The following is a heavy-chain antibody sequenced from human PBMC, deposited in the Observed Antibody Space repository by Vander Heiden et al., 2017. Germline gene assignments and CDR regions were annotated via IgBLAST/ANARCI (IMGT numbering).Heavy chain of an antibody. CDR2: INAGNGNT. J-gene: IGHJ4*02. V-gene: IGHV1-3*01. CDR3: ASSRSYTGMSNSIYYFDY. Sequence: QVQLVQSGAEVKKPGASAKVSCKASVYTFTSYAMHWVRRSPGQRLEWVGWINAGNGNTKYSKKFQGRVTITRETSASTTYMELSRLSSEDTAVYYCASSRSYTGMSNSIYYFDYWGQGTLVTVSS. CDR1: VYTFTSYA. D-gene: IGHD5-18*01.